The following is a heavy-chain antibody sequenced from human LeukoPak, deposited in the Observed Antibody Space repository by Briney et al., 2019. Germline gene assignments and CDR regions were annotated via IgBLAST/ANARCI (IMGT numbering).Heavy chain of an antibody. CDR1: GFTVSSNY. J-gene: IGHJ6*02. CDR3: TRDRQGPKLYEMHV. CDR2: IRQDGSAK. D-gene: IGHD3-10*01. V-gene: IGHV3-7*01. Sequence: GGSLRLSCAASGFTVSSNYMSWVRQAPGKGLEWVAHIRQDGSAKYYLDSVKGRFTISRDNAKNSLYLQMNSLRAEDTAVYSCTRDRQGPKLYEMHVWGQGTTVTVSS.